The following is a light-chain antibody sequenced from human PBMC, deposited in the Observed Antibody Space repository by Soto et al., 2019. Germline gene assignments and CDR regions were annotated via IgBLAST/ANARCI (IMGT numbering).Light chain of an antibody. CDR3: QKYGSWPIT. J-gene: IGKJ5*01. Sequence: EIVLTQSPGTLSLSPGDRGTLSCRASQSVSSRFLAWYQQKPGQAPRLLIYAASTRATGIPDRISGTGAGKDLTLTISRLEPEDFSVYYCQKYGSWPITFGQGTRLEI. CDR1: QSVSSRF. CDR2: AAS. V-gene: IGKV3-20*01.